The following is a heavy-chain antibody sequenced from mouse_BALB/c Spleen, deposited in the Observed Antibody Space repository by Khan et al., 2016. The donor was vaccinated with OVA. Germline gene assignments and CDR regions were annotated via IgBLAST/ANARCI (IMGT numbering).Heavy chain of an antibody. CDR1: GYTFASYW. CDR3: ARNPFAY. J-gene: IGHJ3*01. V-gene: IGHV1-52*01. CDR2: IDPYDSET. Sequence: QVQLQQSGAELVRPGASVKLSCEASGYTFASYWMNWVKQSPEQGLEWIGRIDPYDSETHYNQNFKDKAILTVDKSSSTAYMQLSSLTSEDSAVYLCARNPFAYWGQGTLVTVSA.